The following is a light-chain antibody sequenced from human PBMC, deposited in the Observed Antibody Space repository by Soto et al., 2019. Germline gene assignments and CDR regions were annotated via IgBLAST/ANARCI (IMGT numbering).Light chain of an antibody. CDR1: SSDVGGYNY. CDR3: CSYAGSSTWV. CDR2: DVS. J-gene: IGLJ3*02. V-gene: IGLV2-11*01. Sequence: QSVLTQPRSVSGSPGQSVTISCTGTSSDVGGYNYVSWYQQHPGKAPKLMIYDVSKRPSGVPDRFSGSKSGNTASLTISGLQAEEEADYYCCSYAGSSTWVFGGGTKVTVL.